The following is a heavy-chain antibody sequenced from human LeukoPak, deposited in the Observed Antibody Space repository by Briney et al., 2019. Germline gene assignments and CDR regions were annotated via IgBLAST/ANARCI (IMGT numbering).Heavy chain of an antibody. CDR2: IYPGDSDT. CDR3: ARASGSGSYRADY. CDR1: GSSFTSYW. Sequence: GASLKISCKGSGSSFTSYWIGWVRQMPGKGLEWMGIIYPGDSDTRYSPSFQGQVTISADKSISTAYLQRGSLKASDTAMYYCARASGSGSYRADYWGQGTLVTVSS. D-gene: IGHD3-10*01. V-gene: IGHV5-51*01. J-gene: IGHJ4*02.